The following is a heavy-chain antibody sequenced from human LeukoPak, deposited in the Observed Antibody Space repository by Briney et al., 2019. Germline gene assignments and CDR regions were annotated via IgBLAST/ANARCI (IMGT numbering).Heavy chain of an antibody. CDR2: LYSGGAT. V-gene: IGHV3-66*01. J-gene: IGHJ4*02. CDR3: ASGDIVGATR. CDR1: GFSVSGIH. Sequence: GGSLRLSCVASGFSVSGIHMNWVRQAPGKDLEWVSGLYSGGATYYADSVKGRFTISRDNSKNTLYLQMNSLRAEDTAVYYCASGDIVGATRWGQGTLVTVSS. D-gene: IGHD1-26*01.